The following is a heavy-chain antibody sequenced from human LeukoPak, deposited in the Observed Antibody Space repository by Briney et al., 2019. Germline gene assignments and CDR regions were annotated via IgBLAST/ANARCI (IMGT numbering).Heavy chain of an antibody. J-gene: IGHJ2*01. CDR3: TREDNWYFDL. V-gene: IGHV3-11*05. Sequence: GGSLRLSCTASGFTFIDYYMTWIRQAPGKGLEWLSYVSTDSTYTDYADSVKGRFTISRDNAKSSLYLQLNSLTAEDTAVYYCTREDNWYFDLWGRGTLVTVSS. CDR2: VSTDSTYT. CDR1: GFTFIDYY.